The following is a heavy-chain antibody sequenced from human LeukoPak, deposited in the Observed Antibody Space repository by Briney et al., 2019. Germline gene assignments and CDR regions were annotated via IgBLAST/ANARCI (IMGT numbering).Heavy chain of an antibody. CDR1: GGSFSGYY. J-gene: IGHJ4*02. CDR2: INHSGTT. D-gene: IGHD3-16*01. V-gene: IGHV4-34*01. Sequence: SETLSLTCAVYGGSFSGYYWSWIRQPPGKGLEWIGEINHSGTTNYNPSLTSRVPISVDTSNNQFSLQLSSVTAADTAVYYCARRRQYYDYVWGSSNRGYFDYWGQGTLVPVSS. CDR3: ARRRQYYDYVWGSSNRGYFDY.